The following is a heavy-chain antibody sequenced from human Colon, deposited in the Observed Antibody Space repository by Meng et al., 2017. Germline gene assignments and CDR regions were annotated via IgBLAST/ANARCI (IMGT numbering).Heavy chain of an antibody. CDR2: TYYRSKYYN. Sequence: QVQLPQSGPGLVKPPQTLSLPCAISGDSVSSNSAAWNWSRQSPSRGLEWLGRTYYRSKYYNDYALSVKSRITINPDTSKNQFSLQLNSVTPEDTAIYYCARDWGDVRGGFDFWGQGTLVTVSS. J-gene: IGHJ4*02. D-gene: IGHD3-10*02. V-gene: IGHV6-1*01. CDR1: GDSVSSNSAA. CDR3: ARDWGDVRGGFDF.